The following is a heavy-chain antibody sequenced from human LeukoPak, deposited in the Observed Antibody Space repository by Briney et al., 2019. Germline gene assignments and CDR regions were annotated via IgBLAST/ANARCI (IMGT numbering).Heavy chain of an antibody. CDR1: GVSISSSTYY. D-gene: IGHD3-16*01. Sequence: ASETLSLTCTVSGVSISSSTYYWGWIRQPPGKGLEWIGSVYFSGSTYYNPSLKSRVTILVDTSKNQFSLKLSSVTAADTAVYYCARSSSKAFGGGDYWGQGTLVTVSS. V-gene: IGHV4-39*07. J-gene: IGHJ4*02. CDR3: ARSSSKAFGGGDY. CDR2: VYFSGST.